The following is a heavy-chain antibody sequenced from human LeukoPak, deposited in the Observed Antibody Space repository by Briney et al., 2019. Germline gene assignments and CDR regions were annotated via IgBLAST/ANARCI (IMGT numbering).Heavy chain of an antibody. V-gene: IGHV3-30-3*01. CDR1: GFTFSGYA. Sequence: PGGSLRLSCAVSGFTFSGYAMHWVRQAPGKGLEWVAVISYDGSNKYYAGSVKGRFTISRDNSKNTLYLQMNSLRAEDTAVYYCARDPDTAMALRSYGMDVWGQGTTVTVSS. CDR3: ARDPDTAMALRSYGMDV. CDR2: ISYDGSNK. J-gene: IGHJ6*02. D-gene: IGHD5-18*01.